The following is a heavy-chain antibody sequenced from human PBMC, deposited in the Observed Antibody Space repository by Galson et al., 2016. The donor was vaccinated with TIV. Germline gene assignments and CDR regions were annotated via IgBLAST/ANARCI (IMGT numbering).Heavy chain of an antibody. D-gene: IGHD3-10*01. CDR2: INPIFGTA. V-gene: IGHV1-69*06. Sequence: SVKVSCKASGGTFSNFVISWVRQAPGQGLEWMGSINPIFGTANYAQKFQGRVTITADTTTTTFYMELSSRRSEDTAVNYCVGGRGYYFGSGSSYFDYWGQGSRVTVSS. CDR3: VGGRGYYFGSGSSYFDY. J-gene: IGHJ4*02. CDR1: GGTFSNFV.